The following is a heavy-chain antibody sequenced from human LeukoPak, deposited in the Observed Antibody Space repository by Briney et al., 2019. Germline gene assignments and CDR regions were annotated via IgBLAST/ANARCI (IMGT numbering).Heavy chain of an antibody. Sequence: SQTLSLTCAISGDSVSSNSATWNWIRQSPSRGLEWLGRTYYRSKLYNDYALSVKGRITVNPDTSKNQFSLQLNSVTPKDTAVYYCARGREEIFDYWGQGTLVTVSS. CDR1: GDSVSSNSAT. V-gene: IGHV6-1*01. CDR3: ARGREEIFDY. J-gene: IGHJ4*02. CDR2: TYYRSKLYN.